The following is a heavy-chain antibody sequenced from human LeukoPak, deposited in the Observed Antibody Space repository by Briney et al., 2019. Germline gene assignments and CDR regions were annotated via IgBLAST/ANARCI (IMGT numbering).Heavy chain of an antibody. CDR2: ISGSGGST. CDR3: AKVTRSSSWYNHYYYGMDV. Sequence: GGSLRLSCAASGFTFSSYAMGWVRQAPGKGLEWVSAISGSGGSTYYADSVKGRFTISRDNSKNTLYLQMNSLRAEDTAVYYCAKVTRSSSWYNHYYYGMDVWGQGTTVTVSS. D-gene: IGHD6-13*01. CDR1: GFTFSSYA. J-gene: IGHJ6*02. V-gene: IGHV3-23*01.